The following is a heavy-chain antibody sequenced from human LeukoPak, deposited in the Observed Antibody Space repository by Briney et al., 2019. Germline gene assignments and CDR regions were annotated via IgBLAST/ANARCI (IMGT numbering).Heavy chain of an antibody. CDR3: AKDLHSGWYRGMYNWFDP. V-gene: IGHV3-21*01. CDR1: GFTFSSYS. D-gene: IGHD6-19*01. CDR2: ISSSSSYI. Sequence: GGSLRLSCAASGFTFSSYSMSWVRQAPGKGLEWVSSISSSSSYIYYADSVKGRFTISRDNAKNTLYLQMNSLRAEDTAVYYCAKDLHSGWYRGMYNWFDPWGQGTLVTVSS. J-gene: IGHJ5*02.